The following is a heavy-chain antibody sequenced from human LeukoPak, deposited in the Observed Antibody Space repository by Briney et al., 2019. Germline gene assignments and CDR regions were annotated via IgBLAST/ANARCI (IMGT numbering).Heavy chain of an antibody. CDR2: IYYSGST. CDR1: GGSISSGDYY. Sequence: SETLSLTCTVSGGSISSGDYYWSWIRQPPGKGLEWIGYIYYSGSTYYNPSLKSRVTISVDTSKNQFSLKLSSVTAADTAVYYCARAPTMVRGVIHLARGRNYFDYWGQGTLVTVSS. J-gene: IGHJ4*02. CDR3: ARAPTMVRGVIHLARGRNYFDY. D-gene: IGHD3-10*01. V-gene: IGHV4-30-4*01.